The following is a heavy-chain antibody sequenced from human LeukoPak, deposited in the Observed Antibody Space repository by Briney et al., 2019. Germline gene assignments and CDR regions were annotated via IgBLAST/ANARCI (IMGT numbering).Heavy chain of an antibody. Sequence: GGSLRVSCAASGFTFRIYGMNWVRQAPGKGLEWVSTISGSGASTYYADSMKGRFTISRDNSKNTLYLQMNSLRAEDTAVYYCAKALDIVATTNAFDIWGQGTMVTVSS. V-gene: IGHV3-23*01. CDR1: GFTFRIYG. CDR2: ISGSGAST. J-gene: IGHJ3*02. CDR3: AKALDIVATTNAFDI. D-gene: IGHD5-12*01.